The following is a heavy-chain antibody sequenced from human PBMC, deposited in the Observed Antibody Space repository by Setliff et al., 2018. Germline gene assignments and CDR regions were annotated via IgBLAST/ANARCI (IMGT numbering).Heavy chain of an antibody. D-gene: IGHD3-10*01. CDR2: FHTGGAT. V-gene: IGHV4-61*09. CDR1: GGSISSGGFY. Sequence: SETLSLTCSVSGGSISSGGFYWSWIRQSAGRGLEWIGHFHTGGATDYNLSLKSRDTISLDSSKNQFSLRLSSVTAADAAVYFCARESATIGEFPLYYFDKWGQGIPVTVSS. CDR3: ARESATIGEFPLYYFDK. J-gene: IGHJ4*02.